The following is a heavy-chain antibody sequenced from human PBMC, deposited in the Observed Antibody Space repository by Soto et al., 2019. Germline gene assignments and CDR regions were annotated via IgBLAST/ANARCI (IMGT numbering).Heavy chain of an antibody. CDR1: GYSFTSYW. D-gene: IGHD3-3*01. CDR3: ARGAIFGVVIDGMDV. Sequence: GESLKISCKGSGYSFTSYWISWVRQMPGKGLEWMGRIDPSDSYTNYSPSFQGHVTISADKSISTAYLQWSSLKASDTATYYCARGAIFGVVIDGMDVWGQGTTVTVSS. V-gene: IGHV5-10-1*01. CDR2: IDPSDSYT. J-gene: IGHJ6*02.